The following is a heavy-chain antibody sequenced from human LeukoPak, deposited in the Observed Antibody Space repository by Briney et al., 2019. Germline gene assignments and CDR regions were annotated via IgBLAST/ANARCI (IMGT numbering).Heavy chain of an antibody. J-gene: IGHJ4*02. D-gene: IGHD3-16*01. CDR2: IYHSGST. V-gene: IGHV4-4*02. CDR1: GGSISSSNW. CDR3: ARGGGPPSYLDF. Sequence: SETLSLTCAVSGGSISSSNWWSWVRQPPGKGLEWIGEIYHSGSTNYKASLKSRVTISLDTSKNQFSLRMTSVTAADTAVYYCARGGGPPSYLDFWGQGTLVTVSS.